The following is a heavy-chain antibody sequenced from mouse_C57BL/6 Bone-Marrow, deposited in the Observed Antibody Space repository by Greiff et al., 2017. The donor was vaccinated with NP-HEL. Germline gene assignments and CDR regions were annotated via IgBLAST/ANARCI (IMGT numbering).Heavy chain of an antibody. D-gene: IGHD1-1*01. J-gene: IGHJ1*03. CDR2: IDPNSGGT. CDR1: GYTFTSYW. V-gene: IGHV1-72*01. CDR3: ARYYYGSRGWYFDV. Sequence: VQLQQSGADLVKPGASVKLSCKASGYTFTSYWMHWVKQRPGRGLEWIGRIDPNSGGTKFNEKFKTKATLTVDKPSSTAYMQLSSLTSEDSAVYYYARYYYGSRGWYFDVWGTGTTVTVSS.